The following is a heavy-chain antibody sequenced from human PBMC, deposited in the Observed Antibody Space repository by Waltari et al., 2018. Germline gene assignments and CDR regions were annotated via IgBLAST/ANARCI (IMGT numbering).Heavy chain of an antibody. CDR2: ISGSGNYI. J-gene: IGHJ4*02. V-gene: IGHV3-21*02. Sequence: EVQLVESGGGLVKPGGSLRLYCATSGFILGTHSMNWVRQAPGKGLEWVSSISGSGNYIYYADSVKGRFTISRDNAKNSLSLQMNSLRVEDTGVYYCVRDSSDFDYWGQGTLVTVSS. D-gene: IGHD6-6*01. CDR3: VRDSSDFDY. CDR1: GFILGTHS.